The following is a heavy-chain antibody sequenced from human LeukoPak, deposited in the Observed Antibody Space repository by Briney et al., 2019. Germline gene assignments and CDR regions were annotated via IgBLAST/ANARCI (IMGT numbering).Heavy chain of an antibody. V-gene: IGHV4-38-2*02. D-gene: IGHD3-10*01. CDR1: GYSISSGYY. Sequence: SETLSLTCTVSGYSISSGYYWGWIRQPPGKGLEWIGSIYHSGRTFYNPSLKSRVTISVDTSKNQFSLKLSSVTAVDTAVYYCARGRGEGRGISMIRGVRAPSYNWFDPWGHGTLVTVSS. CDR3: ARGRGEGRGISMIRGVRAPSYNWFDP. CDR2: IYHSGRT. J-gene: IGHJ5*02.